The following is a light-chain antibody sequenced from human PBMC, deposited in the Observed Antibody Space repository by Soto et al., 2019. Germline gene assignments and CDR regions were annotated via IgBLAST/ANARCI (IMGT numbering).Light chain of an antibody. J-gene: IGLJ2*01. CDR2: EVS. V-gene: IGLV2-8*01. CDR3: SSYAGSNNLVV. Sequence: QSALTQPPYASGSPGQSATISYTGTSSDVGGDNYVSWYQQHPGKAPKLMIYEVSKRPSGVPDRFSGSKSGNTASLTVSGLQAEDEADYYCSSYAGSNNLVVFGGGTKLTVL. CDR1: SSDVGGDNY.